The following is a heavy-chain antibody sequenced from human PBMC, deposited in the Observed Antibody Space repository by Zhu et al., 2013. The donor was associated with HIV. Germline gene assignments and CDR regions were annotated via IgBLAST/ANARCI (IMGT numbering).Heavy chain of an antibody. CDR2: IIPIFGTA. V-gene: IGHV1-69*01. CDR3: ARASSGYYYGSGSYLGVNNWFDP. D-gene: IGHD3-10*01. CDR1: GGTFSSYA. J-gene: IGHJ5*02. Sequence: QVQLVQSGAEVKKPGSSVKVSCKASGGTFSSYAISWVRQAPGQGLEWMGGIIPIFGTANYAQKFQGRVTITADESTSTAYMELSSLRSEDTAVYYCARASSGYYYGSGSYLGVNNWFDPWGQGTLVTVSS.